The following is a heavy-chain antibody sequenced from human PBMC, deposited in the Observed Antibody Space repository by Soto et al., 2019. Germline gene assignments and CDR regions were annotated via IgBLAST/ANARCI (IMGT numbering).Heavy chain of an antibody. CDR3: ARGLNWNYGNSSDI. Sequence: GASVKVSCKASGYTFTSYDINWVRQATGQGLEWMGWMNSNSGNTGYAQKFQGRVTMTRDTSISTAYMELSSLRSEDTDVYYCARGLNWNYGNSSDIWGQGTMVTVSS. D-gene: IGHD1-7*01. J-gene: IGHJ3*02. CDR1: GYTFTSYD. V-gene: IGHV1-8*01. CDR2: MNSNSGNT.